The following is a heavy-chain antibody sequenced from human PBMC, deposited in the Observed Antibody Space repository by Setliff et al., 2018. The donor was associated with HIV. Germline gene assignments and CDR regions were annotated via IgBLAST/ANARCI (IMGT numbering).Heavy chain of an antibody. Sequence: ASVKVSCKASGYTFTSYGISWVRQAPGQGLEWMGWISAYNGNTNYAQKFWGRVTITTHESTSTAYMELSSLRSEDTAVYYCARDFGGYCSSMSCPGLFDPWGQGTLVTVSS. J-gene: IGHJ5*02. CDR3: ARDFGGYCSSMSCPGLFDP. D-gene: IGHD2-2*01. CDR2: ISAYNGNT. V-gene: IGHV1-18*01. CDR1: GYTFTSYG.